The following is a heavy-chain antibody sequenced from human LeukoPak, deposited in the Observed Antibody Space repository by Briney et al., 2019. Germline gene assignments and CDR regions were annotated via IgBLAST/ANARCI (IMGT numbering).Heavy chain of an antibody. J-gene: IGHJ4*02. CDR1: GGSISSHY. CDR2: IYYSGST. Sequence: SETLSLTCTVSGGSISSHYWNWIRQPPGKGLGWIGYIYYSGSTNYNPSLKSRVTISVDTSKNQFSLKVNSMTAADTAVYYCARVDYGDYSKDFDYWGQGTLVTVSS. CDR3: ARVDYGDYSKDFDY. D-gene: IGHD4-17*01. V-gene: IGHV4-59*11.